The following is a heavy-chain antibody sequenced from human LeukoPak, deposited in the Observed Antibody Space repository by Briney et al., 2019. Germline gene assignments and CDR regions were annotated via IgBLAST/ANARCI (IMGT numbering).Heavy chain of an antibody. J-gene: IGHJ4*02. CDR1: GGSFSGYY. Sequence: SETLSLTCAVYGGSFSGYYWSWIRQPPGKGLEWIGEIYHSGSTNYNPSLKSRVTISVDKSKNQFSLKLSSVTAADTAVYYCARDRADTGYSYGLDYWGQGTLVTVSS. CDR2: IYHSGST. D-gene: IGHD5-18*01. V-gene: IGHV4-34*01. CDR3: ARDRADTGYSYGLDY.